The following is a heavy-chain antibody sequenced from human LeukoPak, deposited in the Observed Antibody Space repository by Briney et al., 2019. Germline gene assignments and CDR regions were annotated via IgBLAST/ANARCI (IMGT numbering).Heavy chain of an antibody. V-gene: IGHV3-23*01. CDR1: GFTFSSYA. Sequence: GGSLRLSCAASGFTFSSYAMSWVRQAPGKGLEWVSAISGSGGSTYYADSVKGRFTISRDNSENTLYLQMNSLRAEDTAVYYCAKDLRDQDIVVVPAGYFDYWGQGTLVTVSS. J-gene: IGHJ4*02. CDR2: ISGSGGST. CDR3: AKDLRDQDIVVVPAGYFDY. D-gene: IGHD2-2*01.